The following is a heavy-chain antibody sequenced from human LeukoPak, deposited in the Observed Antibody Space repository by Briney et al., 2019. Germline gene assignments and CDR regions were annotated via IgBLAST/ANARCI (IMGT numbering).Heavy chain of an antibody. J-gene: IGHJ4*02. Sequence: GGSLRLSCAASGFTFSSYAMSWVRQAPGKGLEWVSAISGSGGSTYYADSVKGRFTTSRDNSKNTLYLQMNSLRAEDTAVYYCAKDRSGSLDFDYWGQGTLVTVSS. D-gene: IGHD1-26*01. CDR1: GFTFSSYA. CDR3: AKDRSGSLDFDY. CDR2: ISGSGGST. V-gene: IGHV3-23*01.